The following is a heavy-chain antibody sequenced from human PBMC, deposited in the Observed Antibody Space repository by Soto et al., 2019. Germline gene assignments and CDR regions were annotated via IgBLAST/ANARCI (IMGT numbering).Heavy chain of an antibody. CDR2: ISYDAANK. J-gene: IGHJ4*02. CDR3: ASGTASDH. D-gene: IGHD2-21*02. CDR1: GFTFSNFG. V-gene: IGHV3-30*03. Sequence: QVQLVESGGGVVQPGRSLRLSCAASGFTFSNFGMHWVRQAPGKGLEWVAYISYDAANKYNADSVKGRFTISRDNSKNTLHLQMDSLSGDDTALYYCASGTASDHWGQGTLVSVSS.